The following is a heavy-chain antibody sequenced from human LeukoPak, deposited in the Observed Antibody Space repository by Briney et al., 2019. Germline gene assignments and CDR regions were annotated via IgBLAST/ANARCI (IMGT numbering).Heavy chain of an antibody. Sequence: SGILSLTCTVSGGSINNYYWSWIRQPPGKGLELIGYIYYSGSTNYNPSLKSRVTMSVDTSKNQFSLKVNSVTAADTAVYYCARRTGYYDGFDYWGQGPVVTVSS. CDR3: ARRTGYYDGFDY. CDR1: GGSINNYY. J-gene: IGHJ4*02. D-gene: IGHD3/OR15-3a*01. V-gene: IGHV4-59*01. CDR2: IYYSGST.